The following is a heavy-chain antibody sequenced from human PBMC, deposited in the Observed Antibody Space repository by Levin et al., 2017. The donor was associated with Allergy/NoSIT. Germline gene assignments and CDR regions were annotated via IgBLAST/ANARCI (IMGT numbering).Heavy chain of an antibody. CDR3: AKAHRDCSGEKWHGGDISLSTNPPARVPVTRTTPITTSYLWVTSLTSAVTALYCCATAQRYCSGEKCSVGDY. D-gene: IGHD2-15*01. CDR2: INPRSGAT. CDR1: GYIFTNSY. Sequence: AGESLKISCKTSGYIFTNSYIYWARQAPGQGLELVGRINPRSGATYYAQKFRGRVTVTRDTSITTAYMEVTSLTSAETAVYYWAKAHRDCSGEKWHGGDISLSTNPPARVPVTRTTPITTSYLWVTSLTSAVTALYCCATAQRYCSGEKCSVGDYWGQGTAVTVSS. V-gene: IGHV1-2*06. J-gene: IGHJ4*02.